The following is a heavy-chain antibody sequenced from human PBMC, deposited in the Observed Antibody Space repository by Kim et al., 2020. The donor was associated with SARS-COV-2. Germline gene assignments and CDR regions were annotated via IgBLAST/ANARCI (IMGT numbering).Heavy chain of an antibody. J-gene: IGHJ6*03. CDR1: GYTFTSYD. CDR2: INPNNGNT. CDR3: ARGEPALYAELYYYYYMDV. D-gene: IGHD3-16*01. V-gene: IGHV1-2*02. Sequence: ASVKVSCKASGYTFTSYDMHWVRQAPGQGLEWMGWINPNNGNTNYAQKFQGRVTMTRDTSISTAYMELSRLRSDDTAVYYCARGEPALYAELYYYYYMDVWGKGTPVTVSS.